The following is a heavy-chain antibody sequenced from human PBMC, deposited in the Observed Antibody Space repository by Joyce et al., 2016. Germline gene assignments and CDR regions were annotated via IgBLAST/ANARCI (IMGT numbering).Heavy chain of an antibody. D-gene: IGHD3-9*01. J-gene: IGHJ4*02. CDR2: ISYDGSNK. CDR1: GFTFSNYG. V-gene: IGHV3-30*03. Sequence: QGQLVESGGGVVQPGRSLGLSCAASGFTFSNYGMHWVRQAPGKGLEWVAVISYDGSNKHYGDSVKGRFTISRDNSKNTLYLQMNSLRTEDTAVYFCAGGILTGYFDYWGQGTLVSVSS. CDR3: AGGILTGYFDY.